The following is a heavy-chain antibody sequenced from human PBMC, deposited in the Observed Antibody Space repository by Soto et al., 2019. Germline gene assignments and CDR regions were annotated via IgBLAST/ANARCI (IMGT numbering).Heavy chain of an antibody. D-gene: IGHD2-2*02. CDR1: GGTFSSYA. V-gene: IGHV1-69*06. J-gene: IGHJ6*02. CDR3: ARAEVVPAAIPSLLYYYYGMDV. CDR2: IIPIFGTA. Sequence: GASVKVSCKASGGTFSSYAISWVRQAPGQGLEWMGGIIPIFGTANYAQKFQGRVTITADKSTSTAYMELSSLRSEDTAVYYCARAEVVPAAIPSLLYYYYGMDVWGQGTTVTVS.